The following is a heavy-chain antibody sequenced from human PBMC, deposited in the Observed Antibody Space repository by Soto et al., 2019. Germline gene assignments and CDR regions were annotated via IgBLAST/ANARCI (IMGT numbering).Heavy chain of an antibody. CDR3: AKAPRGLIAVAARLAGYYFDY. CDR1: GFTFSSYA. CDR2: ISGSGGST. V-gene: IGHV3-23*01. J-gene: IGHJ4*02. Sequence: GGSLRLSCAASGFTFSSYAMSWVRQAPGKGLEWVSAISGSGGSTYYADSVKGRFTISRDNSKNTLYLQMNSLRAEDTAVYYCAKAPRGLIAVAARLAGYYFDYWGQGTLVTVSS. D-gene: IGHD6-19*01.